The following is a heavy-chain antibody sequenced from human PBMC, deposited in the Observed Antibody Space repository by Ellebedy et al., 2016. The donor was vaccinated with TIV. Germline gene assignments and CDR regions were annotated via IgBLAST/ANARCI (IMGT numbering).Heavy chain of an antibody. D-gene: IGHD3-22*01. V-gene: IGHV3-23*01. CDR3: AKGRGGGSDSSAPRYYFDY. J-gene: IGHJ4*02. CDR1: GFTFSSYA. CDR2: ISNTGSRT. Sequence: GESLKISCAASGFTFSSYAMSWVRLAPGKGLEWVSTISNTGSRTYYADSVEGRFIISRDNSKKTLYLQMNSMRAEDTAVYYCAKGRGGGSDSSAPRYYFDYWGLGTLVTVSS.